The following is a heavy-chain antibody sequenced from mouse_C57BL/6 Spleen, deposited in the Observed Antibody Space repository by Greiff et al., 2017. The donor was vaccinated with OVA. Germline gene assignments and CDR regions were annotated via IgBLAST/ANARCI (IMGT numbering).Heavy chain of an antibody. CDR3: ARHENYYDYDGAWCAY. CDR2: FYPGSGSI. J-gene: IGHJ3*01. CDR1: GYTFTEYT. V-gene: IGHV1-62-2*01. D-gene: IGHD2-4*01. Sequence: QVQLQQSGAELVKPGASVKLSCKASGYTFTEYTIHWVKQWSGQGLEWIGWFYPGSGSIKYNEKFKDKATLTADKSSSTVYMELSRLTSEDSAVYFCARHENYYDYDGAWCAYWGKGTLVTVSA.